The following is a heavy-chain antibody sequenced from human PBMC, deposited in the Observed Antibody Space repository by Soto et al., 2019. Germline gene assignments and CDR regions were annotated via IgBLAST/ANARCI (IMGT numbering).Heavy chain of an antibody. CDR1: GYTFTSYG. V-gene: IGHV1-18*01. CDR2: ISAYNGNT. D-gene: IGHD3-16*01. Sequence: QVQLVQSGAEVKKPGASVKVSCKASGYTFTSYGISWVRQAPGQGLEWMGWISAYNGNTNYAQKLQDRVTMTTDTSTSTAYMELRSLRSDDTAVYYCARDGARGENYYYYGMDVLGQGTTVTVSS. J-gene: IGHJ6*02. CDR3: ARDGARGENYYYYGMDV.